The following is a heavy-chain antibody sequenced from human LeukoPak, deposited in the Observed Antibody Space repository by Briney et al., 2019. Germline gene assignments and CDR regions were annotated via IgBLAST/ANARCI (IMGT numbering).Heavy chain of an antibody. Sequence: GGSLRLSCAASGFTFSSYAMSWVRQAPGKGLEWVSTISGSGGTTNYADSVKGRFTISRDNSENTLYLQMNSLRAEDTAVCYGARDLSDDSGWYVGPHGAQGPRVTVPS. CDR1: GFTFSSYA. J-gene: IGHJ4*02. CDR3: ARDLSDDSGWYVGPH. V-gene: IGHV3-23*01. D-gene: IGHD2-15*01. CDR2: ISGSGGTT.